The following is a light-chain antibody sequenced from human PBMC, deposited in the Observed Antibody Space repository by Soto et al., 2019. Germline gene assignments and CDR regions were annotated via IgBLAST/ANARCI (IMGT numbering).Light chain of an antibody. V-gene: IGKV3-20*01. CDR1: QSVSSSY. CDR3: QQYAGSPYT. Sequence: EIVLTQSPGTLSLSPGERATLSCRASQSVSSSYLAWYQQKPGQSPRLLIYGAPIRATGIPDRFSGSGSGTDFTLTIGRLEPEDFAVYYCQQYAGSPYTFGQGTKLEIK. J-gene: IGKJ2*01. CDR2: GAP.